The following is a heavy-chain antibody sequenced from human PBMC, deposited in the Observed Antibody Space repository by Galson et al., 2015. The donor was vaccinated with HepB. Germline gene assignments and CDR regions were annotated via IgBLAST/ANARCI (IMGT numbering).Heavy chain of an antibody. CDR3: ARRGLSTFWSGYYNWFDP. CDR2: ISSSSSTI. Sequence: SLRLSCAASGFTFSSYSMNWVRQAPGKGLEWVSYISSSSSTIYYADSVKGRFTISRDNAKNSLYLQMNSLRDEDTAVYYCARRGLSTFWSGYYNWFDPWGQGTLVTVSS. V-gene: IGHV3-48*02. CDR1: GFTFSSYS. J-gene: IGHJ5*02. D-gene: IGHD3-3*01.